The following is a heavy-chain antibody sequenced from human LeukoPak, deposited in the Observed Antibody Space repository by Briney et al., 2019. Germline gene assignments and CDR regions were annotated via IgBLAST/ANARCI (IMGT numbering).Heavy chain of an antibody. CDR1: GFTFSSYS. CDR2: ISSSSSYI. Sequence: PGGSLRLSCAAPGFTFSSYSMNWVRQAPGKGLEWVSSISSSSSYIYYADSVKGRFTISRDNAKNSLYLQMNSLRAEDTAVYYCARDAHLDFWSGYYTYGMDVWGQGTTVTVSS. CDR3: ARDAHLDFWSGYYTYGMDV. D-gene: IGHD3-3*01. J-gene: IGHJ6*02. V-gene: IGHV3-21*01.